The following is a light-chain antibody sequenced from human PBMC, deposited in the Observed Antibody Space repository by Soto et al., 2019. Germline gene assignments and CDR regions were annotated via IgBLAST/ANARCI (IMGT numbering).Light chain of an antibody. CDR1: SSDVGAYNY. V-gene: IGLV2-8*01. CDR2: EVT. Sequence: QSALTQPPSASGSPGQSVTISCIGTSSDVGAYNYVSWYQQHPGEAPKLMIYEVTKRPSGTPGRFSGSKSGNTASLTVSGLQAEDEADYYFSSFADGNNVIFGGGTKLTVL. J-gene: IGLJ2*01. CDR3: SSFADGNNVI.